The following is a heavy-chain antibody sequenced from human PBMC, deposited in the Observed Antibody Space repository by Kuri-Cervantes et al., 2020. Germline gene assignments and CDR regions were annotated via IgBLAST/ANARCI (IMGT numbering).Heavy chain of an antibody. CDR1: GGTFSNYA. V-gene: IGHV1-69*13. D-gene: IGHD3-22*01. CDR2: IIPIFGTA. CDR3: ARDLRDYNHESSAYPKLFGGEYAFDI. J-gene: IGHJ3*02. Sequence: SVKVSCKASGGTFSNYAIGWVRQAPGQGLEWMGGIIPIFGTANYAQKFQGRVTITADESTSTAYMELSSLRSEDTAVYYCARDLRDYNHESSAYPKLFGGEYAFDIWGQGTMVTVSS.